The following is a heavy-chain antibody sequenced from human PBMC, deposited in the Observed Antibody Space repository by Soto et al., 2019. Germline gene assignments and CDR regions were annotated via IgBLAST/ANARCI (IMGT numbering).Heavy chain of an antibody. Sequence: ESGGGLVKPGGSLRLSCAASGFTFSSYSMNWVRQAPGKGLEWVSSISSSSSYIYYADSVKGRFTISRDNAKNSLYLQMNSLRAEDTAVYYCARDSCSGGSCYLFDYWGQGTLVTVSS. CDR2: ISSSSSYI. J-gene: IGHJ4*02. CDR3: ARDSCSGGSCYLFDY. D-gene: IGHD2-15*01. V-gene: IGHV3-21*01. CDR1: GFTFSSYS.